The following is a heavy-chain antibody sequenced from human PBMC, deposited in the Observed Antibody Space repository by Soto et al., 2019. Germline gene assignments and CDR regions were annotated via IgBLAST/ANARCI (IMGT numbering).Heavy chain of an antibody. J-gene: IGHJ5*02. CDR2: IYYSGST. CDR3: ARVGGLNWFDP. V-gene: IGHV4-31*03. Sequence: SESLSLTCTVSGGSISSGGYYWSWIRQHPGKGLEWIGYIYYSGSTYYNPSLKSRVTISVDTSKNQFSLKLSSVTAADTAVYYCARVGGLNWFDPWGQGTLVTVSS. CDR1: GGSISSGGYY. D-gene: IGHD3-16*01.